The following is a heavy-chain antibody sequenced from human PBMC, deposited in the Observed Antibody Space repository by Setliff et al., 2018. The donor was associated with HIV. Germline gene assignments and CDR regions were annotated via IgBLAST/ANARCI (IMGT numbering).Heavy chain of an antibody. V-gene: IGHV4-61*09. Sequence: PSETLSLTCTVSGGSISSGTYYWSWIRQPAGKGLEWLGHIYTSGSTNYNPSLKSRVTISVDTSKNQLSPKLSSVTAADTAVYYCARGAIAAAGSLTDYWGQGTLFTVSS. CDR3: ARGAIAAAGSLTDY. D-gene: IGHD6-13*01. J-gene: IGHJ4*02. CDR1: GGSISSGTYY. CDR2: IYTSGST.